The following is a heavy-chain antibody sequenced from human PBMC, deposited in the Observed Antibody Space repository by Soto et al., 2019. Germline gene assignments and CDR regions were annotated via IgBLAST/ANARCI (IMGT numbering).Heavy chain of an antibody. V-gene: IGHV4-4*02. CDR1: AGIITNSPW. CDR2: IYHNGTT. D-gene: IGHD3-10*01. J-gene: IGHJ6*02. CDR3: QMVRWGLVMMDV. Sequence: ETLRVTCAVSAGIITNSPWLRWVRQPPGKGLEWIGEIYHNGTTNYNPSLESRVTVSVDKSKNQFSLNLRSMTAADTALYYCQMVRWGLVMMDVGGQVTTVT.